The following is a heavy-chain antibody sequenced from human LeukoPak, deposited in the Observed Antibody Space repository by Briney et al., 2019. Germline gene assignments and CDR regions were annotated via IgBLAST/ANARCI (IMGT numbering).Heavy chain of an antibody. CDR3: TLTRYCSGGSCYSPFDY. Sequence: GASVKVSCKASGYTFTSYGISWVRQAPGQGLEWMGWISAYNGNTNYAQKLQGRVTMTTDTSTSTAYMELRSLRSDDTAVYYCTLTRYCSGGSCYSPFDYWGQGTLVTVSS. V-gene: IGHV1-18*01. J-gene: IGHJ4*02. CDR1: GYTFTSYG. D-gene: IGHD2-15*01. CDR2: ISAYNGNT.